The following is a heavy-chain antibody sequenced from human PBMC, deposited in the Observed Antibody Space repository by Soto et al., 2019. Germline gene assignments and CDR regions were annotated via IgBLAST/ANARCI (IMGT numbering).Heavy chain of an antibody. Sequence: ESLKISCKGSGYSFTSYWIGLVRQMPGKGLEWMGIIYPGDSDTRYSPSFQGQVTISADKSISTAYLQWSSLKASDTAMYYCARSRITMVRGVENWFDPWGQGTLVTVSS. D-gene: IGHD3-10*01. V-gene: IGHV5-51*01. CDR2: IYPGDSDT. CDR1: GYSFTSYW. J-gene: IGHJ5*02. CDR3: ARSRITMVRGVENWFDP.